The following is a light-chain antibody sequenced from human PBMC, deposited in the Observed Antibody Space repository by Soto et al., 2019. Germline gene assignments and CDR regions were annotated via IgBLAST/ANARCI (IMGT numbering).Light chain of an antibody. CDR2: GAS. CDR1: QSVGSY. CDR3: QQYDSWPPSYT. V-gene: IGKV3-15*01. J-gene: IGKJ2*01. Sequence: EIVMTQSPATLSVSLGDRATLSCRASQSVGSYLAWYQQKPGQAPRLLIYGASTRATGIPARFSGSGSETDFTLTISSLRSEDFAVYYCQQYDSWPPSYTFGRGTKLEI.